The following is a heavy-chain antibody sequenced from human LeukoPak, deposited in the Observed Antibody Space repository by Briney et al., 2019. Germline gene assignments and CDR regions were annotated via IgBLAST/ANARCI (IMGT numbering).Heavy chain of an antibody. CDR2: IRYDGSNK. CDR3: ANFPLNYHDPSRYPDAFDI. CDR1: VFTFSIYG. J-gene: IGHJ3*02. V-gene: IGHV3-30*02. Sequence: GGSLTLSCAASVFTFSIYGMQWVRQAPDKGREWVAFIRYDGSNKYYADSVKGRFTISRDNSKNTLYLQMNSLRAEDTAVYYCANFPLNYHDPSRYPDAFDIWGQGTMVTVSS. D-gene: IGHD3-22*01.